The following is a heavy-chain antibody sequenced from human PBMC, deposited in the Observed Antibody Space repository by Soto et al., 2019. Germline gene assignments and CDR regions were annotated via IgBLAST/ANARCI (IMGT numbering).Heavy chain of an antibody. J-gene: IGHJ4*02. CDR1: GGSVSSGSYY. CDR3: ARATAMVYYFDY. V-gene: IGHV4-61*01. CDR2: IYYIGST. D-gene: IGHD5-18*01. Sequence: SETLSLTCTVSGGSVSSGSYYWSWIRQPPGKGLEWIGYIYYIGSTNYNPSLKSRVTISVDTSKNQFSLKLSSVTAADTAVYYCARATAMVYYFDYWGQGTLVTVSS.